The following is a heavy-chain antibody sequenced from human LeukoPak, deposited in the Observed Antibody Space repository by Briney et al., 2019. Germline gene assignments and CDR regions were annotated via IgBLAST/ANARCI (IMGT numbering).Heavy chain of an antibody. CDR3: ARELRAVTNYYYYYMDV. CDR2: INPNSGGT. J-gene: IGHJ6*03. D-gene: IGHD4-17*01. V-gene: IGHV1-2*06. CDR1: GYTFTGYY. Sequence: GASVKVSCKASGYTFTGYYMHWVRQAPGQGPESMGRINPNSGGTTYAQKFQGRVTMTRDTSISTAYMELSRLRSDDTAVYYCARELRAVTNYYYYYMDVWGKGTTVTVSS.